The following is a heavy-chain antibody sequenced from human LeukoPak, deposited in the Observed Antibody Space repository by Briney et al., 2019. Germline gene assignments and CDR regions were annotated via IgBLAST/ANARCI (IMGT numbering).Heavy chain of an antibody. D-gene: IGHD3-9*01. V-gene: IGHV3-7*01. CDR1: GFAFSDYW. J-gene: IGHJ5*02. CDR2: IKQDGSEK. Sequence: GGSLRLSCAVSGFAFSDYWMVWVRQAPGKGLEWLAIIKQDGSEKHYKGSVEGRFTISRDNAKNSLHLQMNSLRAEDTAVYYCAGGSGYLITSWGQGTLVTVSS. CDR3: AGGSGYLITS.